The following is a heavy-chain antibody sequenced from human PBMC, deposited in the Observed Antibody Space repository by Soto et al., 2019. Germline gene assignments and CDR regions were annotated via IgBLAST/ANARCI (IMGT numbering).Heavy chain of an antibody. Sequence: GGSLRLSCAASGFTFSSYWMHWVRQAPGKGLVWVSRLKSDGSGTTYADSVKGRLTISRDNAKNTLYLQMNSLRAEDTAVYYCAKDRYGDYGGIDYWGQGTMVTVSS. V-gene: IGHV3-74*01. CDR2: LKSDGSGT. J-gene: IGHJ4*02. CDR3: AKDRYGDYGGIDY. CDR1: GFTFSSYW. D-gene: IGHD4-17*01.